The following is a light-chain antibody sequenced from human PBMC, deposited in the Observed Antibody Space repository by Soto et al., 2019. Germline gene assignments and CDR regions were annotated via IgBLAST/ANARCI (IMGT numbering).Light chain of an antibody. V-gene: IGKV3-15*01. CDR1: ESVNNK. CDR3: QQYYDWPLS. J-gene: IGKJ4*01. CDR2: GAS. Sequence: ERVMTQSPGTVSVSPGERATLSCRASESVNNKLAWYQQKPGQAPRLLIYGASTRATGIPVRFSGSGSGTDFPLTISSLQSEDFAVYYCQQYYDWPLSFGGGTKVEIK.